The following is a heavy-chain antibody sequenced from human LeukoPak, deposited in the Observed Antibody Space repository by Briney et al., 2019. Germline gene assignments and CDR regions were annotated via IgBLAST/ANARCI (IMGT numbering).Heavy chain of an antibody. Sequence: GGSLRLSCAASGFTFSSYAMHWVRQAPGKGLEWVAVISDDGSNEYYADSVKARFTISRDNSKNTLYLLMNSLRAEDTAVYYCATSGWWGYFDYWGQGTLVTVSS. CDR2: ISDDGSNE. D-gene: IGHD6-19*01. V-gene: IGHV3-30*14. CDR3: ATSGWWGYFDY. J-gene: IGHJ4*02. CDR1: GFTFSSYA.